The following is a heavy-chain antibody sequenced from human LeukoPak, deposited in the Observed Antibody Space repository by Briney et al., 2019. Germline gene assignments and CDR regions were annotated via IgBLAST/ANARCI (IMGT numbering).Heavy chain of an antibody. CDR3: ARSIRITMVRGYPYYFDY. CDR2: IYYSGST. J-gene: IGHJ4*02. V-gene: IGHV4-59*08. Sequence: SETLSLTCTVSGGSISSYYWSWIRQPPGKGLEWIGYIYYSGSTNYNPSLKSRVTISVDTSKNQFSLKLSSVTAADTAVYYCARSIRITMVRGYPYYFDYWGQGTLVTVSS. CDR1: GGSISSYY. D-gene: IGHD3-10*01.